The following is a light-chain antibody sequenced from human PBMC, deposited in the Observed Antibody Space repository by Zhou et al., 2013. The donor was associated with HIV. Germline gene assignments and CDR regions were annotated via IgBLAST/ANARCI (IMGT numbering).Light chain of an antibody. Sequence: DIQMTQSPSSLSASVGDTVTITCRASYSITNSLHWYQQKPGKAPKLLIYGASSLQGGVPSRFSGSGSGTEFILTIDSLQPEDFATYFCQQSYSTPGTFGQGTKLEI. CDR1: YSITNS. CDR2: GAS. V-gene: IGKV1-39*01. J-gene: IGKJ2*01. CDR3: QQSYSTPGT.